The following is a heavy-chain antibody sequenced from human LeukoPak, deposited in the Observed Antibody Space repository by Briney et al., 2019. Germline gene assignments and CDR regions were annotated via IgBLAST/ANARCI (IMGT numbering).Heavy chain of an antibody. CDR3: AREEGGYSSSWYHYYYGMDV. J-gene: IGHJ6*02. D-gene: IGHD6-13*01. CDR2: IYYSGST. V-gene: IGHV4-59*01. Sequence: SETLSLTCTVSGGSISSYYWSWIRQPPGKGLEWIGYIYYSGSTNYNPSLKSRVTISVDTSKNQFSLKLSSVTAADTAVCYCAREEGGYSSSWYHYYYGMDVWGQGTTVTVSS. CDR1: GGSISSYY.